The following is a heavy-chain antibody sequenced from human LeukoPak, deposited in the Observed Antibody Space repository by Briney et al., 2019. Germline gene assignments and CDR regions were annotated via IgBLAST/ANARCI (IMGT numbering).Heavy chain of an antibody. CDR1: GYTFTGYY. J-gene: IGHJ4*02. CDR3: ARDGHGGNSFDY. CDR2: INANSGGT. V-gene: IGHV1-2*02. D-gene: IGHD4-23*01. Sequence: GASVKVSCKASGYTFTGYYMHWVRQAPGEGLEWMGWINANSGGTDYAQKFQDRVTMTRDTSISTAYMELSRLRSDDTAVYYCARDGHGGNSFDYWGQGTLVTVSS.